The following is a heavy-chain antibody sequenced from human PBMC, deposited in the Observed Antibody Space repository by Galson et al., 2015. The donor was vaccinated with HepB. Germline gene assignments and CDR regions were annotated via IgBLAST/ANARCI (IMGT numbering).Heavy chain of an antibody. Sequence: SETLSLTCTVSGGSISSSSYYWGWIRQPPGKGLEWIGSIYYSGSTYYNPSLKSRVTISVDTSKNQFSLKLSSVTAADTAVYYCRAQGIAAAGNELLDVWGQGTTVTVSS. CDR2: IYYSGST. J-gene: IGHJ6*02. CDR3: RAQGIAAAGNELLDV. D-gene: IGHD6-13*01. CDR1: GGSISSSSYY. V-gene: IGHV4-39*01.